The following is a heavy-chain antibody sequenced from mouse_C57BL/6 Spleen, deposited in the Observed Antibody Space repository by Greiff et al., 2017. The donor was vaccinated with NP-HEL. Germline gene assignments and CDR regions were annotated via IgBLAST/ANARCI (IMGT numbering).Heavy chain of an antibody. J-gene: IGHJ4*01. V-gene: IGHV1-53*01. CDR3: ARLRNYYGSSRYAMDY. CDR1: GYTFTSYW. CDR2: INPSNGGT. Sequence: VQLQQPGTELVKPGASVKLSCKASGYTFTSYWMHWVKQRPGQGLEWIGNINPSNGGTNYNEKFKSKATLTVDKSSSTAYMQLSSLTSEDSAVYYCARLRNYYGSSRYAMDYWGQGTSVTVSS. D-gene: IGHD1-1*01.